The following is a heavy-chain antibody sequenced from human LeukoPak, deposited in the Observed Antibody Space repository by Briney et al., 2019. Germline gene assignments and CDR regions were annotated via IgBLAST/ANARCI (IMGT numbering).Heavy chain of an antibody. CDR2: IYSSGST. CDR3: ARGPEMATTYFDY. V-gene: IGHV4-4*07. J-gene: IGHJ4*02. D-gene: IGHD5-24*01. Sequence: SETLSLTCTVSGGAISSYYWTWIRQPAGKGLEWIGRIYSSGSTNHNPSLKSRVTMSVDTSKNQFSLKLCSVTAADTAVYYCARGPEMATTYFDYWGQGILVTVSS. CDR1: GGAISSYY.